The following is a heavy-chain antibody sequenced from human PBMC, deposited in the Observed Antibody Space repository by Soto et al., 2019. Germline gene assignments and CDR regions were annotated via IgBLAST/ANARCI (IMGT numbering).Heavy chain of an antibody. CDR2: ISSSGDTS. D-gene: IGHD2-15*01. J-gene: IGHJ4*02. V-gene: IGHV3-23*01. CDR1: GFTFSSYA. CDR3: AKVRSAVVGAATNY. Sequence: EVQLLESGGGLVQPGGSLRLYCVTSGFTFSSYAMSWVRQSPGKGLEWVSSISSSGDTSYNADSVKGRFSISRDNVKNTVYLQMDSLSADDTAVYFCAKVRSAVVGAATNYWGQGTLVTVSS.